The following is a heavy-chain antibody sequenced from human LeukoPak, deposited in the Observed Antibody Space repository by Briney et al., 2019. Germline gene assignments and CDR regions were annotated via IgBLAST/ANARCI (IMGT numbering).Heavy chain of an antibody. CDR1: GYTFTSYA. D-gene: IGHD2-2*02. CDR2: INAGNGNT. J-gene: IGHJ5*02. Sequence: GASVKVSCKASGYTFTSYAMHWVRQAPGQRLEWMGWINAGNGNTKYSQKFQGRVTITRDTSASTAYMELSSLRSEDTAVYYCARAPYCSSTSCYTRAYNWFDPWGQGTLVTVST. CDR3: ARAPYCSSTSCYTRAYNWFDP. V-gene: IGHV1-3*01.